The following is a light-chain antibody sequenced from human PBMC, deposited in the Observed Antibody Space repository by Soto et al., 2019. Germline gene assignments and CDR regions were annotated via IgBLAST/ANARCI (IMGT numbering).Light chain of an antibody. CDR1: QSVSSSS. J-gene: IGKJ4*01. V-gene: IGKV3-20*01. CDR3: QQYNSWPPLN. Sequence: EIVLTQSPGTLSLSTVEGATLSCSASQSVSSSSLAWYQQKPGQAPRLLISGASSRAADIPERFSGSGSGTDFILTIRSLQSEDFGVYYCQQYNSWPPLNCGGGTKVDIK. CDR2: GAS.